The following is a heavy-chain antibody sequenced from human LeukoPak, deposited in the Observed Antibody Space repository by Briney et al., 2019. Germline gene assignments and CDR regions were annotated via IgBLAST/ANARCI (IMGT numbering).Heavy chain of an antibody. CDR2: INPYSGGT. CDR3: VRDQTKYGSSTSCPLDY. Sequence: ASVKVSCKASGYSFTGYYMHWVRQAPGQGLEWMGWINPYSGGTNYAQKFQGRVTMTRDTSISTAYMELSRLRSDDTAVYYCVRDQTKYGSSTSCPLDYWGQGTLVTVSS. V-gene: IGHV1-2*02. CDR1: GYSFTGYY. D-gene: IGHD2-2*01. J-gene: IGHJ4*02.